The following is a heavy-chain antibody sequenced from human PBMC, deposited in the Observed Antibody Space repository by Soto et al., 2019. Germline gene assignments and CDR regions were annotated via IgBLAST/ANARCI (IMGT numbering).Heavy chain of an antibody. CDR1: GGSISSYY. Sequence: TSETLSLTCTVSGGSISSYYWSWIRQPPGKGLEWIGYIYYSGSTNYNPSLKSRVTISVDTSKNQFSLKLSSVTAADTAVYYCARGSMIVVGGYDYWGQGTLVTVSS. CDR3: ARGSMIVVGGYDY. J-gene: IGHJ4*02. V-gene: IGHV4-59*01. D-gene: IGHD3-22*01. CDR2: IYYSGST.